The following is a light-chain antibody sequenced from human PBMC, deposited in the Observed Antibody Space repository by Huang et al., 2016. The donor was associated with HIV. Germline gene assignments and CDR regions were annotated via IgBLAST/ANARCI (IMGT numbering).Light chain of an antibody. J-gene: IGKJ1*01. CDR1: QRIGTN. CDR2: GGS. CDR3: QQYQVWPPAT. V-gene: IGKV3-15*01. Sequence: EIVMTQSPATLSLSPGERATLSCRASQRIGTNLAWYQQTPGQAPSLLIYGGSTRASGIPDRFSGSGSGTEFTLTIYSLQAEDFAVYYCQQYQVWPPATFGQGTRVEIK.